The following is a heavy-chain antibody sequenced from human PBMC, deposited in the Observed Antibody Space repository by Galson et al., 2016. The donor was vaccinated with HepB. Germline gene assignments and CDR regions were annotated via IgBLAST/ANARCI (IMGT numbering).Heavy chain of an antibody. J-gene: IGHJ6*02. D-gene: IGHD3-10*01. V-gene: IGHV2-5*02. CDR2: IYWDERK. CDR1: GFSLSTSGGG. CDR3: AHTTLGQGATYGLDV. Sequence: PALVKPTQTLTLPCTFSGFSLSTSGGGVVCIRQPPGKALEWVALIYWDERKRYSPPLKCRLTITKDTPRKQVVLTMTNMAPVDTAPYYCAHTTLGQGATYGLDVWGQGTTVTVSS.